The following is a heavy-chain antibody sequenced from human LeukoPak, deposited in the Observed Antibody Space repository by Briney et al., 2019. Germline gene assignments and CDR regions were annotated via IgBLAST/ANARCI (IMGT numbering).Heavy chain of an antibody. D-gene: IGHD6-19*01. CDR2: INPNSGGT. Sequence: ASXKVSCXXSXXTFTGYYXXWVRQAPGQGLEWMGWINPNSGGTNYAQKFQGRVTMTRDTSISTAYMELSRLRSDDTAVYYCARDLSGWYRFDDYWGQGTLVTVSS. CDR1: XXTFTGYY. CDR3: ARDLSGWYRFDDY. V-gene: IGHV1-2*02. J-gene: IGHJ4*02.